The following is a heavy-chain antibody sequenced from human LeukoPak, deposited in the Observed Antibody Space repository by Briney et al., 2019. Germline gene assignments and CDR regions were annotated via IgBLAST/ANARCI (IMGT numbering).Heavy chain of an antibody. D-gene: IGHD5-18*01. CDR1: GFTFSSYA. CDR2: ISYDGSNK. CDR3: ATAPPPDTAMAGFDY. Sequence: GGSLGLSCAASGFTFSSYAMHWVRQAPGKGLEWVAVISYDGSNKYYADSVKGRFTISRDNSKNTLYLQMNSLRAEDTAVYYCATAPPPDTAMAGFDYWGQGTLVTVSS. J-gene: IGHJ4*02. V-gene: IGHV3-30-3*01.